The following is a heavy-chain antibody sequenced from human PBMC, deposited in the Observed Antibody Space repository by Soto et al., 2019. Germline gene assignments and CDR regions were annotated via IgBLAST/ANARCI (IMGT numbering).Heavy chain of an antibody. CDR2: ISGNNGKT. J-gene: IGHJ4*02. D-gene: IGHD3-10*01. CDR3: ARDYFDLSAQADY. CDR1: GYRFMSFG. V-gene: IGHV1-18*01. Sequence: QVQLVQSGAEVKKPGASAKVSCRASGYRFMSFGISWVRQAPGQGLEWMGWISGNNGKTKYAEKVQGRVNMTTDTSTSTADMELRSLRTDDTAVYYGARDYFDLSAQADYWGQGTLVTFSS.